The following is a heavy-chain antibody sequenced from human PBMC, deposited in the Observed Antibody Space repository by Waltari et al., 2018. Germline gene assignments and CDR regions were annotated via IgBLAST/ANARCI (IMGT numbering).Heavy chain of an antibody. Sequence: QVQLQQWGAGLLKPSETLSLTCAVYGGSFSGYYWSWIRQRPGKGLEWLGEINHSGSTNYNPSLKSRVTISVDTSKNQFSLKLSSVTAADTAVYYCARKGTVTPFDYWGQGTLVTVSS. CDR2: INHSGST. D-gene: IGHD4-17*01. CDR1: GGSFSGYY. J-gene: IGHJ4*02. V-gene: IGHV4-34*01. CDR3: ARKGTVTPFDY.